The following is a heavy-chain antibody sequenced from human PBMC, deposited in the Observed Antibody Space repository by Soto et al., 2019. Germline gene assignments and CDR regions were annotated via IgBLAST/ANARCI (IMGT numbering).Heavy chain of an antibody. D-gene: IGHD3-10*01. Sequence: ASVKVSCKASGYTFTGYYMHWVRQAPGQGLEWMGWINPNSGGTNYAQKFQGWVTMTRDTSISTAYLEVSRLRSDDTAVYYCARTRIWFGDNYYYYGMDVWGQGTTVTVSS. J-gene: IGHJ6*02. V-gene: IGHV1-2*04. CDR2: INPNSGGT. CDR1: GYTFTGYY. CDR3: ARTRIWFGDNYYYYGMDV.